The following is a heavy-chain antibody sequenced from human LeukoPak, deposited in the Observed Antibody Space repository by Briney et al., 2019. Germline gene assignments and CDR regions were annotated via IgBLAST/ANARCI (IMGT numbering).Heavy chain of an antibody. D-gene: IGHD6-13*01. CDR1: GFTFSRKT. J-gene: IGHJ3*02. Sequence: PGGSLRLSCAASGFTFSRKTMNWVRQAPGKGLEWGSYICSDSGTIYYADSVRGRFTISRDNAKNSLYLQMNSLRDEDMAVYYCARGGGLSSSWYSDAFDIWGQGTMVTVSS. CDR3: ARGGGLSSSWYSDAFDI. CDR2: ICSDSGTI. V-gene: IGHV3-48*02.